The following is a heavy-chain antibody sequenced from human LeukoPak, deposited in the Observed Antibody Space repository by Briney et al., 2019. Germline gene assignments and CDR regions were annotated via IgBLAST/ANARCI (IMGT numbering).Heavy chain of an antibody. J-gene: IGHJ4*02. CDR3: ARAGFIAARPEDY. Sequence: GASVKVSCKASGYTFTGYYMHWVRQAPGQGLEWMGWINLNSGGTNYAQKFQGRVTMTRDTSISTAYMELSRLRSDDTAAYYCARAGFIAARPEDYWGQGTLVTVSS. CDR1: GYTFTGYY. D-gene: IGHD6-6*01. CDR2: INLNSGGT. V-gene: IGHV1-2*02.